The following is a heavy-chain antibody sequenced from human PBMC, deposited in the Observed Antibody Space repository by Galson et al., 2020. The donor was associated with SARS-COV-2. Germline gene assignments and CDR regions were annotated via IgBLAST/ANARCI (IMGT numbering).Heavy chain of an antibody. V-gene: IGHV3-23*01. CDR3: ARVLPETTISVIVMVGWFDP. Sequence: GESLKISCAASGFTFGNYAMSWVRQAPGKGLEWVSSISGSGGKAYYADSVKGRFTISRDNSTNTLYLQMNSLGAEDTAIYYCARVLPETTISVIVMVGWFDPWGQGTLVTVSS. CDR2: ISGSGGKA. J-gene: IGHJ5*02. CDR1: GFTFGNYA. D-gene: IGHD3-22*01.